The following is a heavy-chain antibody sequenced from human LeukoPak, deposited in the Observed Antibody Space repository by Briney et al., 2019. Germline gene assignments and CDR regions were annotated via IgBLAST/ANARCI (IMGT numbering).Heavy chain of an antibody. CDR1: GFTFTSYA. CDR2: IRGSGTVT. J-gene: IGHJ4*02. D-gene: IGHD3-22*01. Sequence: PGGSLRLSCAASGFTFTSYAMSWVRQPPGKGLEWVSVIRGSGTVTYFADSAKGRFTVSRDSSKNTLYLQMSSLRAEDTAIYYCAKSLDYDGGVLWALPQYWGQGTLVTVSS. CDR3: AKSLDYDGGVLWALPQY. V-gene: IGHV3-23*01.